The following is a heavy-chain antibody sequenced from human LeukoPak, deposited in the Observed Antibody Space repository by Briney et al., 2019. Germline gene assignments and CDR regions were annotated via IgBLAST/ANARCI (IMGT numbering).Heavy chain of an antibody. V-gene: IGHV3-30*18. CDR1: GFTFSTYG. D-gene: IGHD5-18*01. CDR3: AKSGQLWLSSHDH. J-gene: IGHJ4*02. Sequence: GGSLRPSCAASGFTFSTYGMHWVRQAPGKGLEWVAVISYDGSNKYYAESVKGRFTISRDNSKNTVYLQMNSLRAEDTAVYYCAKSGQLWLSSHDHWGQGTLVTVSS. CDR2: ISYDGSNK.